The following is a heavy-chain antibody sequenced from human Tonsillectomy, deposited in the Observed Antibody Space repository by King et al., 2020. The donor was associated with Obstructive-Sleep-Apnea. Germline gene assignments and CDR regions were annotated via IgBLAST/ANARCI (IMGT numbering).Heavy chain of an antibody. CDR1: GFTFSSYG. J-gene: IGHJ6*02. Sequence: VQLVESGGGVVQPGRSLRLSCAASGFTFSSYGMHWVRQAPGKGLEWVAVIWYDGSNKYYADSVKGRFTISRDNSKNTLYLQMNSLRSEDTAVYYFAKWDGASMVRGVYYYYGMDVWGQGTTVTVSS. CDR3: AKWDGASMVRGVYYYYGMDV. D-gene: IGHD3-10*01. V-gene: IGHV3-33*06. CDR2: IWYDGSNK.